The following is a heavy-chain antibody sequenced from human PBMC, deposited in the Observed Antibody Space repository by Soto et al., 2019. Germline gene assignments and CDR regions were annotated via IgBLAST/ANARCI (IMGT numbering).Heavy chain of an antibody. J-gene: IGHJ4*02. CDR2: IYYSGST. Sequence: SETLSLTCTVSGGSISSYYWSWIRQPPGKGLEWIGYIYYSGSTNYNPSLKSRVTISVDTSKNQFSLKLSSVTAADTAVYYCARRGILEWLPRVVYYFDYWGQGTLVTVSS. V-gene: IGHV4-59*01. CDR1: GGSISSYY. CDR3: ARRGILEWLPRVVYYFDY. D-gene: IGHD3-3*01.